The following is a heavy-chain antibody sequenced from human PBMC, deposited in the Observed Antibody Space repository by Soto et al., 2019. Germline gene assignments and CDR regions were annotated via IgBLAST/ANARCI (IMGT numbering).Heavy chain of an antibody. D-gene: IGHD2-2*02. V-gene: IGHV1-69*13. CDR2: IIPIFGTA. CDR1: GGTFSSYA. CDR3: TTEGIVVVPAAILFYYYYGMDV. J-gene: IGHJ6*02. Sequence: SVKVSCKASGGTFSSYAISWVRQAPGQGLEWMGGIIPIFGTANYAQKFQGRVTITADESTSTAYMELNSLKTEDTAVYYCTTEGIVVVPAAILFYYYYGMDVWGQGTTVTVSS.